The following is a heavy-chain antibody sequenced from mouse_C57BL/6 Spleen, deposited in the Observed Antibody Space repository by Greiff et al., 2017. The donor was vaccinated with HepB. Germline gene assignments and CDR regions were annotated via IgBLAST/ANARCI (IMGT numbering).Heavy chain of an antibody. CDR2: IDPSDSYT. J-gene: IGHJ3*01. CDR1: GYTFTSYW. CDR3: ARGNLLGGFAY. D-gene: IGHD2-1*01. V-gene: IGHV1-69*01. Sequence: QVQLQQPGAELVMPGASVKLSCKASGYTFTSYWMHWVKQRPGQGLEWIGEIDPSDSYTNYNQKFKGKSTLTVDKSSSTAYMQLSSLTSEDSAVYYCARGNLLGGFAYWGQGTLVTVSA.